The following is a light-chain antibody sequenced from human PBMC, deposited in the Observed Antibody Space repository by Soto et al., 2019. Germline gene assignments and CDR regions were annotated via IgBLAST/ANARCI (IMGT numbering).Light chain of an antibody. Sequence: DIQMTQSPSTLSASVGDRVTITCRASESMSNCLAWYQQKPGKAPKLLIYDASILEAGVPSRFSGSGSGTDFTFTISSLQPEDVATYYCQHCDYLPIFGPGTTVDFK. CDR1: ESMSNC. CDR2: DAS. V-gene: IGKV1-33*01. CDR3: QHCDYLPI. J-gene: IGKJ3*01.